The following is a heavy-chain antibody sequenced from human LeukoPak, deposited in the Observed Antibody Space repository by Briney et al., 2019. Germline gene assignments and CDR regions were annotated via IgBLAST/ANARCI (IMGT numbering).Heavy chain of an antibody. CDR3: VVVVDMRFDY. D-gene: IGHD3-22*01. Sequence: SDTLSLTCTVSGYSISSGYYWGWIRQPPGKGLEWIGSIYHSGSTYYNPSLKSRVTISVDTSKNQFSLKLSSVAAADTAVYYCVVVVDMRFDYWGQGTLVTVSS. J-gene: IGHJ4*02. CDR2: IYHSGST. CDR1: GYSISSGYY. V-gene: IGHV4-38-2*02.